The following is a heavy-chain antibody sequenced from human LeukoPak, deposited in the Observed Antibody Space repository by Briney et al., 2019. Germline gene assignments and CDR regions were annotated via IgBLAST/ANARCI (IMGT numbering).Heavy chain of an antibody. CDR3: AKGRPKRITMIVVVSTPHDAFDI. D-gene: IGHD3-22*01. CDR1: GFTFSSYA. Sequence: GGSLRLPCAASGFTFSSYAMSWVRQAPGKGLEWVSAISGSGGSTYYADSVKGRFTISRDNSKNTLYLQMDSLRAEDTAVYYCAKGRPKRITMIVVVSTPHDAFDIWGQGTMVTVSS. V-gene: IGHV3-23*01. CDR2: ISGSGGST. J-gene: IGHJ3*02.